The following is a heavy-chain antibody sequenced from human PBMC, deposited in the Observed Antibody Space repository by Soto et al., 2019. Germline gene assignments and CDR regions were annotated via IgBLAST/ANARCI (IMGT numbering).Heavy chain of an antibody. CDR2: ISYDGSNK. V-gene: IGHV3-30-3*01. CDR3: ARDRDGYYDSSGFLVTLDY. CDR1: GFTFSSYA. J-gene: IGHJ4*02. D-gene: IGHD3-22*01. Sequence: HPGGSLRLSCAASGFTFSSYAMHWVRQAPGKGLEWVAVISYDGSNKYYADSVKGRFTISRDNSKNTLYLQMNSLRAEDTAVYYCARDRDGYYDSSGFLVTLDYWGQGTLVTVSS.